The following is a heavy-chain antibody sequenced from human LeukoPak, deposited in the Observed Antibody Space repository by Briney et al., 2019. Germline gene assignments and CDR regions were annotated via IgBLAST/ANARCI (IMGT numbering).Heavy chain of an antibody. CDR2: ISAYNSNT. CDR1: GYTFANYG. J-gene: IGHJ4*02. CDR3: ARGGDYDFWSGSDY. V-gene: IGHV1-18*01. D-gene: IGHD3-3*01. Sequence: ASVKVSCKASGYTFANYGISWVRQAPGQGLEWMGWISAYNSNTNYAQKLQGRVTMTTDTSTSTAYMELRSLRSDDTAVYYCARGGDYDFWSGSDYWGQGTLVTVSS.